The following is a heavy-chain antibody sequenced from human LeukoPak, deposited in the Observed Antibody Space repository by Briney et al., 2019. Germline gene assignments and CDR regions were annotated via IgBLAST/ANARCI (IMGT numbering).Heavy chain of an antibody. J-gene: IGHJ4*02. D-gene: IGHD2-2*01. CDR1: GFTFSSYS. V-gene: IGHV3-64*01. Sequence: GGSLRLSCAASGFTFSSYSMHWVRQAPGKGLEYVSAISSSGGSTYYANSVKGRFTISRDNSKNTLYLQMGSLRAEDMAVYYCARTYCSSTSCLVDYWGQGTLVTVSS. CDR2: ISSSGGST. CDR3: ARTYCSSTSCLVDY.